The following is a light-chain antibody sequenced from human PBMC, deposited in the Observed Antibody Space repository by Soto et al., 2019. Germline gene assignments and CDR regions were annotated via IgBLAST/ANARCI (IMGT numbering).Light chain of an antibody. V-gene: IGKV3D-15*01. CDR1: QSVSSN. CDR3: QQYNNWPTMYT. CDR2: GAS. J-gene: IGKJ2*01. Sequence: EIVMTQSTATLSVSPGERATLSCRASQSVSSNLAWYQQKPGQAPRLLIYGASTRATGIPARFSGSGSGTEVTLTISSLQSEDFAVYYCQQYNNWPTMYTFGQGTKLEIK.